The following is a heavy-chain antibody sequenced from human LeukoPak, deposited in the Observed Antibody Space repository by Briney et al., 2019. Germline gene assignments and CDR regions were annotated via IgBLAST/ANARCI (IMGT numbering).Heavy chain of an antibody. D-gene: IGHD6-6*01. CDR3: ARDFHPSSSFWSFDL. CDR2: INTVGTT. Sequence: GGSLRLSCAASGFTFSVYEMNWVRQAPGRGLEWISYINTVGTTDYADSVEGRFTISRDDAKKSLFLEMKSLSAEDTPMYYCARDFHPSSSFWSFDLWGRSTPVTVSS. CDR1: GFTFSVYE. J-gene: IGHJ2*01. V-gene: IGHV3-48*03.